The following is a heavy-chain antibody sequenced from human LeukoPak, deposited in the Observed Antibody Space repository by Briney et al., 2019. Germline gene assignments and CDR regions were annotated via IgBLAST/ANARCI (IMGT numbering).Heavy chain of an antibody. CDR2: IYNDGTT. CDR3: ATRLPDGYSLE. D-gene: IGHD5-24*01. CDR1: GFTVITSF. V-gene: IGHV3-53*01. J-gene: IGHJ4*02. Sequence: KPGGSLRLSCAASGFTVITSFMSWVRQAPGKGLKWVSVIYNDGTTYYADSVKGRFTISRDNPKNTLYLQMNTLRAEDTAVYFCATRLPDGYSLEWGQGTLVTVSS.